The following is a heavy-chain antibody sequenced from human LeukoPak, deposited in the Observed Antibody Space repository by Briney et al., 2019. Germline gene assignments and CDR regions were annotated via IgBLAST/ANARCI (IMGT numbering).Heavy chain of an antibody. V-gene: IGHV3-23*01. J-gene: IGHJ4*02. D-gene: IGHD2-8*01. CDR2: LSRGGGST. CDR1: GFPFNMFG. CDR3: AKEQRIRHCSEGVCMEGYYFDY. Sequence: GGSLRLSCTGSGFPFNMFGIHWVRQAPGQGLDWVSGLSRGGGSTNYADSVKGRFTISRDYSKNMVFLQMNSLRPEDTALYYCAKEQRIRHCSEGVCMEGYYFDYWGQGSLVTVSS.